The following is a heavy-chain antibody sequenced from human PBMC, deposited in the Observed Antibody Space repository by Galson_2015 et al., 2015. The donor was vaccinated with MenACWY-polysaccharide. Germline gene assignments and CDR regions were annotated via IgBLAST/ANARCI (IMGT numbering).Heavy chain of an antibody. D-gene: IGHD4-17*01. Sequence: SVKVSCKASGYTFTSYAMNWVRQAPGQGLEWMGWINTNTGNPTYAQGFTGRVVFSLDTSVSTAYLQISSLKAEDTAVDYCARDAKQKVTTVPTGRFDYWGQGTLVTVSS. CDR3: ARDAKQKVTTVPTGRFDY. CDR2: INTNTGNP. V-gene: IGHV7-4-1*02. J-gene: IGHJ4*02. CDR1: GYTFTSYA.